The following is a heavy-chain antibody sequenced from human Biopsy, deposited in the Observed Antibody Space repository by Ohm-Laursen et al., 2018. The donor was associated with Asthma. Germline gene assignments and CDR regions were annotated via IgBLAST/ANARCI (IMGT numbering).Heavy chain of an antibody. CDR2: LIPVLGTP. J-gene: IGHJ6*02. CDR1: GDSFSNYV. CDR3: ARGYSGSDRIVYYYSGLEV. V-gene: IGHV1-69*13. D-gene: IGHD5-12*01. Sequence: EASVKVSCKASGDSFSNYVISWVRQAPGQGLEWMGGLIPVLGTPDHAQMFEGRVTITADESTSTAYMELSSLSSEDTAVYYCARGYSGSDRIVYYYSGLEVWGQGTTVTVSS.